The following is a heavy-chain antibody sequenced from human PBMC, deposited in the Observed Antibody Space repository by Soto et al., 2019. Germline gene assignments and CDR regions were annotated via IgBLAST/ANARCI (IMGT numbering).Heavy chain of an antibody. CDR3: TRDPMNGGWWFDP. Sequence: SETLSLSCAVSGGSITSNHWWTWVRQPTGMGLEWIGEIFHSGFTNYNPSPKSRVTISLDTSKNQFSLNLTSVTAADTAVYYCTRDPMNGGWWFDPWGQGTLVTVSS. J-gene: IGHJ5*02. CDR1: GGSITSNHW. CDR2: IFHSGFT. V-gene: IGHV4-4*02. D-gene: IGHD6-19*01.